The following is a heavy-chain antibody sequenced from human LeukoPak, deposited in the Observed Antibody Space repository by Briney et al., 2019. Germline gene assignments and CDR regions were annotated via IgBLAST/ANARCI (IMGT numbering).Heavy chain of an antibody. CDR3: ARDPRKAYYFDY. CDR2: ISYDGSNK. V-gene: IGHV3-30-3*01. J-gene: IGHJ4*02. CDR1: GFTFSSYA. Sequence: GGSLRLSCAASGFTFSSYAMHWVRQAPGKGLEWVAVISYDGSNKYYADSVKGRFTISRDNSKNTLYLQMNSLRAEDTAVYYCARDPRKAYYFDYWGQGTLVTVSS.